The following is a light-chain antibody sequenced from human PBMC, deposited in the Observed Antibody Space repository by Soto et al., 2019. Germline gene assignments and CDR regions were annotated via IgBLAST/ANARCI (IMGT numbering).Light chain of an antibody. CDR2: GAS. CDR3: QQYGSSPWT. CDR1: QSVNSSY. J-gene: IGKJ1*01. Sequence: EVVLTPSPAHLSLSPGDRATLPCRASQSVNSSYLAWYQQKPGQAPRLLIYGASRRATGIPDRFSGSGSGTDFTLTISRLEPEDFAVYYCQQYGSSPWTLGQGPKV. V-gene: IGKV3-20*01.